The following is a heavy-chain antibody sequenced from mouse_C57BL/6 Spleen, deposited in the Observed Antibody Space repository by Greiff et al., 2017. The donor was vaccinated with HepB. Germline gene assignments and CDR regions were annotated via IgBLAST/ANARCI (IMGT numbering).Heavy chain of an antibody. CDR3: TSSDYYGSSYGAMDY. CDR2: ISSGGDYI. CDR1: GFTFSSYA. J-gene: IGHJ4*01. V-gene: IGHV5-9-1*02. Sequence: EVQGVESGEGLVKPGGSLKLSCAASGFTFSSYAMSWVRQTPEKRLEWVAYISSGGDYIYYADTVKGRFTISRDNARNTLYLQMSSLKSEDTAMYYCTSSDYYGSSYGAMDYWGQGTSVTVSS. D-gene: IGHD1-1*01.